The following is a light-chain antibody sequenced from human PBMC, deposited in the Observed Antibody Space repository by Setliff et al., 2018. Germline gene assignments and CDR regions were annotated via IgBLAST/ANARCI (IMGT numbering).Light chain of an antibody. J-gene: IGLJ1*01. CDR2: DVL. CDR3: SSYTSSSTL. Sequence: QSVLTQPPSASGSPGQSVTISCTGTRSDVGGYNHVSWYQQHPDKAPKVMIFDVLNRPSGVSDRFSGSKSGNTASLTITGLQAEDEADYYCSSYTSSSTLFGTGTKVTVL. CDR1: RSDVGGYNH. V-gene: IGLV2-14*01.